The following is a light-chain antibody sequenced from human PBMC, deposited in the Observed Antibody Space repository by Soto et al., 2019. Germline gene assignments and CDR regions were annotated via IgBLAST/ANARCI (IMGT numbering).Light chain of an antibody. J-gene: IGKJ1*01. CDR3: QQYNNYSPWT. Sequence: DIQMTQSPSTLSASVGDRVTITCRASQSVGSWLAWYQQKPGKAPKLLIYKTSNLESGVPSRFSGSGSGTEFTLTISSLQPDDFATYYCQQYNNYSPWTFGQGTKVEI. CDR1: QSVGSW. V-gene: IGKV1-5*03. CDR2: KTS.